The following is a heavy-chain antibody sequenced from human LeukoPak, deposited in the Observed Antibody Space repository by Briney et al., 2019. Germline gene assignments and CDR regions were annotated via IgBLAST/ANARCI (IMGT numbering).Heavy chain of an antibody. J-gene: IGHJ6*02. CDR1: GFTFSNYA. CDR2: ISYDGNNK. Sequence: PGRSLRLSCAASGFTFSNYAMHWVRQAPGKGLDWVAAISYDGNNKYDAESVKGRFTISRDNSKNTVYLQMNSLRVEDTAVYYCASGTTGTTWSYGMDVWGQGTTVTVSS. V-gene: IGHV3-30*04. CDR3: ASGTTGTTWSYGMDV. D-gene: IGHD1-1*01.